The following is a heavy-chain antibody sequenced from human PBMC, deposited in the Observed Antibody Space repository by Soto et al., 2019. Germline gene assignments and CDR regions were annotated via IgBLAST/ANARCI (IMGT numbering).Heavy chain of an antibody. Sequence: QVQLVQSGAEVKKPGASVKVSCKASGYTFTSYDINWVRQATGQGLEWMGWMNPNSGNTDYAQKCRGRGTMTRNPSLSTAYMELSSLRSEDTAVYYCARERSAAGAGWFDPWGQGTLVTVSS. CDR1: GYTFTSYD. J-gene: IGHJ5*02. CDR2: MNPNSGNT. D-gene: IGHD6-13*01. V-gene: IGHV1-8*01. CDR3: ARERSAAGAGWFDP.